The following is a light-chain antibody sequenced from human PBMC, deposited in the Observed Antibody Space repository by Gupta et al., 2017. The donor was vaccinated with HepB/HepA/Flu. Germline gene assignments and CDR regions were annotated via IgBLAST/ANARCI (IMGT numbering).Light chain of an antibody. V-gene: IGKV3-20*01. J-gene: IGKJ4*01. Sequence: EVVFTQSPAALSLSPGERATPSCMASQSVSSSYLAWYQQPPGQAPRLLIYGASSRATGIPDRYSGSGSGTDFPLTISRLEPEDSAVYYCQQYGSSPLTFGGGTKVEIK. CDR1: QSVSSSY. CDR3: QQYGSSPLT. CDR2: GAS.